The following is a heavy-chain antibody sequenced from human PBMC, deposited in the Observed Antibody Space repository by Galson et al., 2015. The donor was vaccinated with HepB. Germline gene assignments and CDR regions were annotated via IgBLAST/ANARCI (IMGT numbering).Heavy chain of an antibody. V-gene: IGHV1-2*02. CDR1: GYTFTGYY. CDR3: ARINPVMIVVAGDDY. D-gene: IGHD3-22*01. J-gene: IGHJ4*02. Sequence: SVKVSCKASGYTFTGYYMHWVRQAPGQGLEWMGWINPNSGGTNYAQKFQGRVTMTRDTSISTAYMELSRLRSDDTAVYYCARINPVMIVVAGDDYWGQGTLVTVSS. CDR2: INPNSGGT.